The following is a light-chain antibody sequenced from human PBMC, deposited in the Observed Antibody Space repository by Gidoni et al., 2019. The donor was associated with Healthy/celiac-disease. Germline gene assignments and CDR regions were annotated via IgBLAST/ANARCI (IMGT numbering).Light chain of an antibody. CDR3: QTWGTGIWV. CDR2: LNSDGSH. Sequence: QLVLPHSPSASASLGASGKLTCTLSSGHSSDAIALHQQQPEKGPRYLMKLNSDGSHSKGAGIPDRFSGSSSGAERHLTIFSLQSEDEAYYYWQTWGTGIWVFGGGTKLTVL. V-gene: IGLV4-69*01. CDR1: SGHSSDA. J-gene: IGLJ3*02.